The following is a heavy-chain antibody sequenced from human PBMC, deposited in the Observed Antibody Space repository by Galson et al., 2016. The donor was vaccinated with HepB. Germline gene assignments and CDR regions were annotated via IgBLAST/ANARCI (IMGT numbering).Heavy chain of an antibody. CDR2: IHYSGST. Sequence: ETLSLTCVVSGDSMSAYYWSWIRQPPGKGLEWIGYIHYSGSTNYNPSLKSRVTMSVDTSKRQFSLNLNSVPAADTAVYFCARDNGPDYGGHLGRFDPWGQGTLVTVSS. J-gene: IGHJ5*01. V-gene: IGHV4-59*12. CDR1: GDSMSAYY. D-gene: IGHD4/OR15-4a*01. CDR3: ARDNGPDYGGHLGRFDP.